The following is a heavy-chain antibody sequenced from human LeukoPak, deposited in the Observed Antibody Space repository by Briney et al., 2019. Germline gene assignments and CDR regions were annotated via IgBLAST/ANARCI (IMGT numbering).Heavy chain of an antibody. Sequence: ASVKVSCKASGYTFTGYYMHWVRQAPGQGLEWMGWISAYNGNTNYAQKLQGRVTMTTDTSTSTAYMELRSLRSDDTAVYYCARDMTTVYYYYYMDVWGKGTTVTVSS. CDR1: GYTFTGYY. CDR3: ARDMTTVYYYYYMDV. J-gene: IGHJ6*03. V-gene: IGHV1-18*04. CDR2: ISAYNGNT. D-gene: IGHD4-17*01.